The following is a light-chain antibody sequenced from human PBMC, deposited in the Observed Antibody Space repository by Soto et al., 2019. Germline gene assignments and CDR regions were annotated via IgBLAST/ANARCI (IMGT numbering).Light chain of an antibody. CDR3: QHYNSYSEA. V-gene: IGKV1-5*03. CDR2: KAS. J-gene: IGKJ1*01. Sequence: DIQLTQSHSTLSGSVGDRVTITCRASQTISSWLAWYQQKPGKAPKLLIYKASTLKSGIPSRFSGSGSGTEFTLTISSLQPDDFATYYCQHYNSYSEAFGQGTKVEIK. CDR1: QTISSW.